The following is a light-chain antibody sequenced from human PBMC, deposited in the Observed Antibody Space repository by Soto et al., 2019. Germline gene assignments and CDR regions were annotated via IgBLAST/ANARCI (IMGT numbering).Light chain of an antibody. CDR3: SSYTSSSTL. V-gene: IGLV2-14*01. J-gene: IGLJ1*01. Sequence: QSVLTQPASVYGSPGQSITISCTGTSSDVGGYNYVSWYQQHPGKAPKLMIYEVSNRPSGVSNRFSGSKSGNTASLTISGLQAEDEADYYCSSYTSSSTLFGTGTKLTVL. CDR1: SSDVGGYNY. CDR2: EVS.